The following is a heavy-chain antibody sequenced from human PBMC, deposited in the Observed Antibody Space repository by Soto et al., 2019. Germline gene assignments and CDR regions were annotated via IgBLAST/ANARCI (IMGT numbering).Heavy chain of an antibody. CDR1: GFTFSSYG. D-gene: IGHD6-13*01. CDR3: ARDRGSSSWFDP. Sequence: PGGSLRLSCAASGFTFSSYGMHWVRQAPGKGLEWVAVISYDGSNKYYADSVKGRFTISRDNSKNTLYLQMNSLRAEDTAVYYCARDRGSSSWFDPWGQGTLVPVDS. CDR2: ISYDGSNK. V-gene: IGHV3-30*03. J-gene: IGHJ5*02.